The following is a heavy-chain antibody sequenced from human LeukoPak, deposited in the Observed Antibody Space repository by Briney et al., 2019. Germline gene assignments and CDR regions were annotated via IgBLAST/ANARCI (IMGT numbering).Heavy chain of an antibody. CDR3: AKASVTTSKGYYYYGMDV. V-gene: IGHV4-4*07. Sequence: PSETLSLTCTVSGGSISSYYWSWIRQPAGKGLEWIGRIYTGGSTNYNPSLKSRVTMSVDTSKNQFSLKLSSVTAADTAVYYCAKASVTTSKGYYYYGMDVWGQGTTVTVSS. CDR1: GGSISSYY. D-gene: IGHD4-17*01. J-gene: IGHJ6*02. CDR2: IYTGGST.